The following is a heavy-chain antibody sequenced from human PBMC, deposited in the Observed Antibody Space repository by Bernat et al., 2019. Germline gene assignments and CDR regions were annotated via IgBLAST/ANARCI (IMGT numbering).Heavy chain of an antibody. Sequence: EVQLVESGGDLVQPGGSLRLSCAASEFTFGSYWMSWVRQAPGKGLEWVANIKQDGSEKYYVDSVRGRFTISRDNAKSSLYLQMNSLRAEDTAVYYCARDARYDYIWGSYRSSYYFDYWGQGTLVTVSS. CDR1: EFTFGSYW. CDR3: ARDARYDYIWGSYRSSYYFDY. V-gene: IGHV3-7*03. CDR2: IKQDGSEK. J-gene: IGHJ4*02. D-gene: IGHD3-16*02.